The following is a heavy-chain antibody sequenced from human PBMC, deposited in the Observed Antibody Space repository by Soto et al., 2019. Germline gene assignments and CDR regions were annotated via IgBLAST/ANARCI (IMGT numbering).Heavy chain of an antibody. CDR2: ISAYSGDT. CDR1: GYPFTNHV. J-gene: IGHJ4*02. Sequence: GAPVEVSCKASGYPFTNHVISWVRQAPGQGLEWMGWISAYSGDTKYAQKLQGRVTMTTDTSSSTAYMELRSLGSDDTAVYYCARDPSNSSGYYQVFDYWGQGTLVTVSS. V-gene: IGHV1-18*01. D-gene: IGHD3-22*01. CDR3: ARDPSNSSGYYQVFDY.